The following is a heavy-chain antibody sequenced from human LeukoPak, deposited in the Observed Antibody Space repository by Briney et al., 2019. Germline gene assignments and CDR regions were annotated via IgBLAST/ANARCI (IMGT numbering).Heavy chain of an antibody. V-gene: IGHV5-51*01. CDR3: ARPRSAIGWELPPDAFDI. J-gene: IGHJ3*02. D-gene: IGHD1-26*01. CDR2: IYPGDSDT. CDR1: GYSFTSYW. Sequence: HGESLKISCKGSGYSFTSYWIGWVRQMPGKGLEWMGIIYPGDSDTRYSPSFQGQVTISVDKSISTAYLQWSSLKASGTAMYYCARPRSAIGWELPPDAFDIWGQGTMVTVSS.